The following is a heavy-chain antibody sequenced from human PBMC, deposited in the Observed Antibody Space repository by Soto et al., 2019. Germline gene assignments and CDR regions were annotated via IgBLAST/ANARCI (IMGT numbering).Heavy chain of an antibody. CDR3: ARVAFVFFTVFGY. D-gene: IGHD3-3*01. V-gene: IGHV1-3*01. J-gene: IGHJ4*02. CDR1: GYTFTTYA. Sequence: ASVKVSCKASGYTFTTYAMHWVRQAPGQRLEWMGWINVGNGNTQYPQKFQGRVTVTRDTSASTVYMELSSLRSEDTAVYYCARVAFVFFTVFGYWGKGPLVT. CDR2: INVGNGNT.